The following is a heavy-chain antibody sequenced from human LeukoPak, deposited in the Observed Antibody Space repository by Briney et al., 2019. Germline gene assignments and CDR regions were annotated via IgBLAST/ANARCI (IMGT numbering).Heavy chain of an antibody. CDR2: IIPIFHRT. J-gene: IGHJ3*02. D-gene: IGHD3-22*01. Sequence: SVRVSCKASGGTIINYAINWVRQAPGQGLEWMGRIIPIFHRTNYAQKFQGRLTITTDESTRTAYMELSSLRSEDTAEYYCARDIPGSSGYFNDAFNIWGQGTMVTVSS. CDR1: GGTIINYA. CDR3: ARDIPGSSGYFNDAFNI. V-gene: IGHV1-69*05.